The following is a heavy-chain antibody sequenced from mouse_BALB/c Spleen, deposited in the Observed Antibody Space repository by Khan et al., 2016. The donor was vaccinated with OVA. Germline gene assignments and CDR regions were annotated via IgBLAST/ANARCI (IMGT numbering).Heavy chain of an antibody. J-gene: IGHJ2*01. CDR3: ARRGLRWDFDY. CDR2: INPSTGYT. Sequence: QVQLQQSGAELAKPGASVKMSCKASGYTFINYWILWVKQRPGQGLEWIGYINPSTGYTEYNPNFKEKATLTADKSSSTAYMQLSSLTTEDSAVYYCARRGLRWDFDYWGQGTTLTVSS. CDR1: GYTFINYW. V-gene: IGHV1-7*01. D-gene: IGHD1-1*01.